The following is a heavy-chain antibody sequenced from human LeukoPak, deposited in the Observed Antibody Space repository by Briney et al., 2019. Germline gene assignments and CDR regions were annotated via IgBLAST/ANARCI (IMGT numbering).Heavy chain of an antibody. CDR1: GGSINSGNYY. Sequence: SETLSLTXTVSGGSINSGNYYWTWIRQPAGNRLEYIGRIYTSGAISYSPSLKSRVIISADTSKNQISLKLNSVTAADTAVYYCAAMIGYFDYWGQGILVTVSS. D-gene: IGHD3-22*01. V-gene: IGHV4-61*02. J-gene: IGHJ4*02. CDR2: IYTSGAI. CDR3: AAMIGYFDY.